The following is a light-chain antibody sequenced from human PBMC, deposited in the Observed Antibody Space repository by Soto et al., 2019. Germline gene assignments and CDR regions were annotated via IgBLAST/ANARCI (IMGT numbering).Light chain of an antibody. CDR3: QQYGSSWT. CDR1: QSISSSY. Sequence: LLLTQSPGTLSLSPGERATLSCRASQSISSSYLAWYQQKPGQAPRLLIYGTSHRATGIPDRFSGSGSGTDFTLTINRLEPEDFAVYYCQQYGSSWTFGQGTKVDIK. V-gene: IGKV3-20*01. CDR2: GTS. J-gene: IGKJ1*01.